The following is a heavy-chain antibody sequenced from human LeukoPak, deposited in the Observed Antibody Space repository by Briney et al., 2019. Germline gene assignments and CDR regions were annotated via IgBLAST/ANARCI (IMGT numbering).Heavy chain of an antibody. J-gene: IGHJ3*01. V-gene: IGHV3-11*04. CDR2: ISSSGSTA. CDR1: GFTFSDYY. Sequence: GGSLRLSCAASGFTFSDYYITWIRQAPGKGLEWVSHISSSGSTAYYVDSVKGRFTMSRDNAKNSLYLQVNSLRAEDTAVYYCVRDKSTYYQIVTGYYDAFDLWGQGTMVTVSS. D-gene: IGHD3-9*01. CDR3: VRDKSTYYQIVTGYYDAFDL.